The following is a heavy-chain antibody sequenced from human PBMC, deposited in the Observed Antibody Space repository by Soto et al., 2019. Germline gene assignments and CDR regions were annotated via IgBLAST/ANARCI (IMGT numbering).Heavy chain of an antibody. CDR3: VRQRTTVVTQDYFDH. J-gene: IGHJ4*02. D-gene: IGHD2-21*02. CDR1: GESISSSSYY. V-gene: IGHV4-39*01. Sequence: SETLSLTCIVSGESISSSSYYWGWIRQPPGKGLEWIGSIYYSGRTYYNPSFKSRVTISIDTSKNQFSLKLSSVTATDTAVYYCVRQRTTVVTQDYFDHWGQGALVTVSS. CDR2: IYYSGRT.